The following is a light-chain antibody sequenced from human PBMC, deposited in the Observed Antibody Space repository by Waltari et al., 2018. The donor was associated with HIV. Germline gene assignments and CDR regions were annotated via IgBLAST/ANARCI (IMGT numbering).Light chain of an antibody. Sequence: QSVLTQPPSVSGAPGQKVTVSCTGSSSNIGAGYDVHWYQHFPGTAPKLLVYGNGNRPSGVPDRFSASKAGTSASLAITGLQAEDEADYYCQSFDKSLRDTVVFGGGTKVSVL. CDR2: GNG. CDR3: QSFDKSLRDTVV. J-gene: IGLJ2*01. V-gene: IGLV1-40*01. CDR1: SSNIGAGYD.